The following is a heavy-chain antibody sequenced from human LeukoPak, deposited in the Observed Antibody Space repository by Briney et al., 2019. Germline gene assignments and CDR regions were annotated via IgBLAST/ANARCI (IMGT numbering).Heavy chain of an antibody. V-gene: IGHV3-21*01. CDR2: ISSSSSYI. CDR1: GFTFSSYS. D-gene: IGHD3-3*01. Sequence: GGSLRLSCAASGFTFSSYSMNWVRQAPGKGLEWVSSISSSSSYIYYADSVKGRFTISRDNAKNPLYLQMNSLRAEDTAVYYCARAGFGVADFDYWGQGTLVTVSS. J-gene: IGHJ4*02. CDR3: ARAGFGVADFDY.